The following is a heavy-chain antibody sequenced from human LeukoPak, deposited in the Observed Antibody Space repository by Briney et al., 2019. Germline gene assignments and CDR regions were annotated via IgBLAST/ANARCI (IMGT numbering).Heavy chain of an antibody. D-gene: IGHD5-12*01. CDR3: ARQWDIVATWGRWFDS. J-gene: IGHJ5*01. CDR1: GVSITHY. V-gene: IGHV4-39*01. Sequence: PSETLSLTCTVSGVSITHYWGWIRQPPGKGLEWIGSFYYSGNTYYNSSLESRVTISVDTSKNQFSLKLTSVTAADTAIYYCARQWDIVATWGRWFDSWGQGILVTVSS. CDR2: FYYSGNT.